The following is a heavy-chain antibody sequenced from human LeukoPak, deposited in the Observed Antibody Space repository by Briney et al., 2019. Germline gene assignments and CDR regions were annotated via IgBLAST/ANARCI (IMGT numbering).Heavy chain of an antibody. CDR2: IYYNGST. D-gene: IGHD2-8*01. Sequence: PSETLSLTCTVSGGSISSSSYYWGWIRQPPGKGLEWIVGIYYNGSTNYTPSLKSRVTISVDTSKNQFSLKLSSVTAAATAVYYGASLARVYAIGFDPWGQGTLVTVSS. CDR3: ASLARVYAIGFDP. CDR1: GGSISSSSYY. J-gene: IGHJ5*02. V-gene: IGHV4-39*01.